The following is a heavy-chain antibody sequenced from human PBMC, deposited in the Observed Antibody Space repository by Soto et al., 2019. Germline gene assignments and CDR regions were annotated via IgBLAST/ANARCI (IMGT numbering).Heavy chain of an antibody. Sequence: EVQLVETGGGLIQPGGSLRLSCEASGFSVSTNFMNWVRQAPGKGLEWVSVIYSGGGTYYADSVRGRFTISRDISKNTLYLHMNSLRDEDTAVYYCVGKWFDFWGQGPLVTVSS. V-gene: IGHV3-53*02. CDR1: GFSVSTNF. CDR2: IYSGGGT. J-gene: IGHJ5*01. CDR3: VGKWFDF.